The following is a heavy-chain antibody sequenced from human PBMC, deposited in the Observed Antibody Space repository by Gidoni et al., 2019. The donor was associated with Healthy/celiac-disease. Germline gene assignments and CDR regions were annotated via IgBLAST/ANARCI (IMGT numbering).Heavy chain of an antibody. CDR3: ARHNPTFSSSWYDASFYYYYYMDV. Sequence: QLQLQESGPGLVKPSETLSLTCTVSGGSISSSSYYWGWIRQPPGKGLEWIGSIYYSGSTYYNPSLKSRVTISVDTSKNQFSLKLSSVTAADTAVYYCARHNPTFSSSWYDASFYYYYYMDVWGKGTTVTVSS. D-gene: IGHD6-13*01. CDR2: IYYSGST. CDR1: GGSISSSSYY. J-gene: IGHJ6*03. V-gene: IGHV4-39*01.